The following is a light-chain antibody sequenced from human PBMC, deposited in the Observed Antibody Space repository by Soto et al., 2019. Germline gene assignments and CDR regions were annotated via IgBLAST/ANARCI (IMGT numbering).Light chain of an antibody. CDR2: GAS. J-gene: IGKJ1*01. V-gene: IGKV3-15*01. CDR1: QSVSSN. CDR3: QQYNNCPQT. Sequence: EIVMTQSPATLSVSPGERATLFCRASQSVSSNLAWYQQKPGQAPRLLIYGASNRPTDIPARFSGSGSGTEFTLTISSRQSEDFAVYYCQQYNNCPQTFGQGTKVEIK.